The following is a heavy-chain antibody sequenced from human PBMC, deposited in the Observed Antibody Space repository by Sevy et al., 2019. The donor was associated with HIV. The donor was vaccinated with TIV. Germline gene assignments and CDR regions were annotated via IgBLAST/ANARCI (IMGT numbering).Heavy chain of an antibody. J-gene: IGHJ4*02. V-gene: IGHV1-3*01. Sequence: ASVKVSCKASGYTFTSYAFHWVRQAPGQGLEWMGWIDAGNGNTKYSQKFQGRVTLTRETSASIAYMELSSLRSEDTGVYYCLRANSGDCPSRGYFDYWGQGTLVTVSS. CDR1: GYTFTSYA. D-gene: IGHD2-21*02. CDR3: LRANSGDCPSRGYFDY. CDR2: IDAGNGNT.